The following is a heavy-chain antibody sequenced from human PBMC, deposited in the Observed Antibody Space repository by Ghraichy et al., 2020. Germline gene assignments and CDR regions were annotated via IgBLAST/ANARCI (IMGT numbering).Heavy chain of an antibody. J-gene: IGHJ4*02. D-gene: IGHD6-19*01. CDR1: GYTFTSYA. V-gene: IGHV1-3*01. CDR3: ARVHTQYSSGWYFWGY. CDR2: INAGNGNT. Sequence: ASVKVSCKASGYTFTSYAMHWVRQAPGQRLEWMGWINAGNGNTKYSQKFQGRVTITRDTSASTAYMELSSLRSEDTAVYYCARVHTQYSSGWYFWGYWGQGTLVTVSS.